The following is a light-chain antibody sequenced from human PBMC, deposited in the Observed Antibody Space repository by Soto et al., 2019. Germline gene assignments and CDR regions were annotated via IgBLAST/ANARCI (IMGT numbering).Light chain of an antibody. CDR2: DAS. J-gene: IGKJ5*01. Sequence: DIQMTHSPSSLSASVGDRVTITCRASQSISSYLNWYQQKPGKAPKLLIHDASSLQSGVPSRFSGSGSGTDFTLTISSLQPEDFATYYCQQSYSTPTAFGQRTRLEIK. V-gene: IGKV1-39*01. CDR1: QSISSY. CDR3: QQSYSTPTA.